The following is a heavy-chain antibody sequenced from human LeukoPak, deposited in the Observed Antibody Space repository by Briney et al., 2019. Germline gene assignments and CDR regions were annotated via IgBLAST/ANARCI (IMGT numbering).Heavy chain of an antibody. Sequence: SQTLSLTCALSGDSVSSSSAAWNWIRQSPSRGLEWVGRTYYRSRWYSDYAGSVQSRITVNPDTAKNQFSLQLNSVTPEDTAVYYCAKRGHYSINWYHYFDYWGQGTLVTVSS. J-gene: IGHJ4*02. CDR1: GDSVSSSSAA. CDR3: AKRGHYSINWYHYFDY. V-gene: IGHV6-1*01. CDR2: TYYRSRWYS. D-gene: IGHD6-13*01.